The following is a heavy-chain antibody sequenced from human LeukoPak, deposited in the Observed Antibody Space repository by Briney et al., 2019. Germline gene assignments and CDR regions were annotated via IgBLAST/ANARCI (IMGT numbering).Heavy chain of an antibody. CDR3: AREAFQGVIIFENWFDP. J-gene: IGHJ5*02. CDR2: ISGEGGTT. V-gene: IGHV3-43*02. D-gene: IGHD3-10*01. Sequence: GGSLRLSCAASGFTFDDHAMHWVRQVPGKGLEWVSLISGEGGTTYYADSVKGRFTVSRDNSKSSLFLQMNSLTTEDTALYYCAREAFQGVIIFENWFDPWGQGTLVTVSS. CDR1: GFTFDDHA.